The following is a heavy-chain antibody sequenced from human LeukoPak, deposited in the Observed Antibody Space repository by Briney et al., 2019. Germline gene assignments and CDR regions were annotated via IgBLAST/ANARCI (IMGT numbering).Heavy chain of an antibody. CDR2: INHSGST. CDR1: GGSFSGYY. J-gene: IGHJ5*02. CDR3: ARTSIYYDSSGYRS. V-gene: IGHV4-34*01. Sequence: TASETLSLTCAVYGGSFSGYYWSWIRQPPGKGLEWIGEINHSGSTNYNPSLKSRVTISVDTSKNQFSLKLSSVTAADKAVYYCARTSIYYDSSGYRSWGQGTLVTVSS. D-gene: IGHD3-22*01.